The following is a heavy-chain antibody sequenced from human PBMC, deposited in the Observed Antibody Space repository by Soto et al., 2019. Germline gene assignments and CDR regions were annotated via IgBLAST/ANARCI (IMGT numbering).Heavy chain of an antibody. CDR2: INAGNGNT. J-gene: IGHJ4*02. Sequence: ASVKVSCKASGYTFTSYAMHWVRQAPGQRLEWMGWINAGNGNTKYSQKFQGRVTITRDTSASTAYMELSSLRSEDTAVYYCARDSQQLLLPLSTGNLADWDYWGQGALVTVSS. D-gene: IGHD2-15*01. CDR3: ARDSQQLLLPLSTGNLADWDY. CDR1: GYTFTSYA. V-gene: IGHV1-3*01.